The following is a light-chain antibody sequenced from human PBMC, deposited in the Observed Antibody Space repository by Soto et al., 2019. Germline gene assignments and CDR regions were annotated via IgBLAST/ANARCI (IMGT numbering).Light chain of an antibody. J-gene: IGKJ4*01. Sequence: EIVMTQSPATLSVSPGERATISCRASQSVSSNLAWYQQKPGQPPRLLIYGASTRATGIPARFSGSGSGTEFTLIISSLQSEDFAVNYCQQYNNWPPLTFGGGTKVEIK. CDR1: QSVSSN. V-gene: IGKV3-15*01. CDR3: QQYNNWPPLT. CDR2: GAS.